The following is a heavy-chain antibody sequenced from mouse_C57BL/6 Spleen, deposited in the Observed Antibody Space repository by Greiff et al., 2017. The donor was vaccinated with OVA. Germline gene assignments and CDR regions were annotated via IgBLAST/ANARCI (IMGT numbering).Heavy chain of an antibody. D-gene: IGHD2-3*01. CDR2: ISRGSSTI. Sequence: EVQGVESGGGLVKPGGSLKLSCAASGFTFSDYGMHWVRQAPEKGLEWVAYISRGSSTIYYADTVKGRFTISRDNAKNTLFLQMTSLRSEDTAMYYCARLGDGSHLYFDDWGKGTTVTVSS. J-gene: IGHJ1*03. CDR3: ARLGDGSHLYFDD. CDR1: GFTFSDYG. V-gene: IGHV5-17*01.